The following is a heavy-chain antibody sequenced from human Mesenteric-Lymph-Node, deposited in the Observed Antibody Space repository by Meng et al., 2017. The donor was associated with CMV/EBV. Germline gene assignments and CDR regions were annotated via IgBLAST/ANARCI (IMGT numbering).Heavy chain of an antibody. V-gene: IGHV1-8*01. CDR1: GGTFTSYD. CDR3: ARGTGGPYYYGMDV. CDR2: MNPNSGNT. Sequence: ASVKVSCKASGGTFTSYDINWVRQATGQGLEWMGWMNPNSGNTGYAQKFQGRVTMTRNTSISTAYMELSSLRSEDTAVYYCARGTGGPYYYGMDVWGQGTTVTVSS. J-gene: IGHJ6*02. D-gene: IGHD1-14*01.